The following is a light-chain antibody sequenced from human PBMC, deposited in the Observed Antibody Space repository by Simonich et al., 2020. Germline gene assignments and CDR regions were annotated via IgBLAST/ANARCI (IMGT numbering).Light chain of an antibody. CDR2: AGS. CDR3: CSYAGSSTVV. V-gene: IGLV2-23*01. Sequence: QSALTQPASVSGSPGQSITISCTGTSCDVGSYNLVSWYQQHPVKAPKLMIYAGSKRTSGVANLCSGTKSGNTASLTISGLQAEDEADYYCCSYAGSSTVVFGGGTKLTVL. J-gene: IGLJ2*01. CDR1: SCDVGSYNL.